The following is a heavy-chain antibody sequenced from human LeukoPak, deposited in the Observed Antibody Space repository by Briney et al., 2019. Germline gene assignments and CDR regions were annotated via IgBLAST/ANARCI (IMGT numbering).Heavy chain of an antibody. J-gene: IGHJ4*02. CDR2: IIPILGIA. D-gene: IGHD1-14*01. Sequence: SGKGSCKASGGTFSSYAISWVRQAPGQGLEWMGRIIPILGIANYAQKFQGRVTITADKSTSTAYMELSSLRSEDTAVYYCARDPLPMTPGDYWGQGTLVTVSS. CDR3: ARDPLPMTPGDY. V-gene: IGHV1-69*04. CDR1: GGTFSSYA.